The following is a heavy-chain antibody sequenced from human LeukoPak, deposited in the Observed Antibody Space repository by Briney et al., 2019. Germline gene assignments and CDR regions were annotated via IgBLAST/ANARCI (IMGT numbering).Heavy chain of an antibody. CDR1: GFTVSSHY. CDR2: IYSGGST. CDR3: AKVKAARLPGDFDY. J-gene: IGHJ4*02. V-gene: IGHV3-53*01. Sequence: GGSPRLSCAASGFTVSSHYMSWVRQAPGKGLEWVSVIYSGGSTYYADSVKGRFTISRDNSKNTLYLQMNSLRAEDTAVYYCAKVKAARLPGDFDYWGQGTLVTVSS. D-gene: IGHD6-6*01.